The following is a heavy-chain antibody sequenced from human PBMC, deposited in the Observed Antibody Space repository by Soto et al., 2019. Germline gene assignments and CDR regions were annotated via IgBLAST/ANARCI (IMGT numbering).Heavy chain of an antibody. J-gene: IGHJ5*02. D-gene: IGHD3-10*01. V-gene: IGHV1-58*01. CDR1: GFTFTSSA. Sequence: RASVKVSCKASGFTFTSSAVQWVRQARGQRLEWIGWIVVGSGNTNYAQKFQERVTITRDMSTSTAYMELSSLRSEDTAVYYCAAEVRGPPNNWFYPWGQGTLVTVSS. CDR3: AAEVRGPPNNWFYP. CDR2: IVVGSGNT.